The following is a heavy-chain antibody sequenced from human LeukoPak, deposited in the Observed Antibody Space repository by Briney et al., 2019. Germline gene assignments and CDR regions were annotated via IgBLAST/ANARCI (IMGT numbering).Heavy chain of an antibody. CDR3: ERGYVLLDY. CDR2: ITTNGGST. CDR1: GFTFSTYA. J-gene: IGHJ4*02. V-gene: IGHV3-64*01. Sequence: GGSLRLSCAASGFTFSTYAMHWVRQAPGKGLEYVSAITTNGGSTYYANSVKGRFTISRDNSKNTLYLQMGSLRAEDMAVYYCERGYVLLDYWGQGTLVTVSS. D-gene: IGHD2/OR15-2a*01.